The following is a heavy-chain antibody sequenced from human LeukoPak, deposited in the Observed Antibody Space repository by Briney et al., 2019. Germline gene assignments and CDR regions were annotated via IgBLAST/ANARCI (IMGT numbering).Heavy chain of an antibody. Sequence: PGGSLRLSCAASGFTFSSYRMHWVRQAPGKGLVWVSRINSDGSSTSYADSVKGRFTISGDNAKNTLYLQMNSLRAEDTAVYYCARAATERYYYGMDVWGQGTTVTVSS. J-gene: IGHJ6*02. CDR3: ARAATERYYYGMDV. CDR1: GFTFSSYR. V-gene: IGHV3-74*01. CDR2: INSDGSST. D-gene: IGHD6-25*01.